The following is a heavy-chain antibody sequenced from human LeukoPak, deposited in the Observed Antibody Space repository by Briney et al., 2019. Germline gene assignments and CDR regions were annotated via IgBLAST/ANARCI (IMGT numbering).Heavy chain of an antibody. CDR1: RFTFSGSA. CDR2: IRTKANSYAT. V-gene: IGHV3-73*01. J-gene: IGHJ4*02. CDR3: TRCGSDCAGSRY. Sequence: GGSLRLSCAASRFTFSGSAMHWVRQASGKGLEWVGRIRTKANSYATAYAASVKGRFTISRDDSKNTAYLQMNSLKTEDTAVYYCTRCGSDCAGSRYWGQGTLVTVSS. D-gene: IGHD2-21*02.